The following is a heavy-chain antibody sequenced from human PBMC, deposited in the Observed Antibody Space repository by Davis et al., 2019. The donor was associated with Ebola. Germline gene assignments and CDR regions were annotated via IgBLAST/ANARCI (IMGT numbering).Heavy chain of an antibody. V-gene: IGHV3-21*01. D-gene: IGHD3-9*01. CDR3: ARDQSNYDILTYGMDV. Sequence: GGSLRLSCAASGFTFNLYNMNWVRQAPGKGLEWVASISGDDTYINYADSVKGRFAISRDNSKNTLYLQMNSLRAEDTAVYYCARDQSNYDILTYGMDVWGQGTTVTVSS. CDR2: ISGDDTYI. CDR1: GFTFNLYN. J-gene: IGHJ6*02.